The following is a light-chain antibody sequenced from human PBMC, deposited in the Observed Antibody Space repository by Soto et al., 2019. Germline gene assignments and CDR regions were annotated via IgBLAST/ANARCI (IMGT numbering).Light chain of an antibody. V-gene: IGKV1-6*01. CDR3: RQNYNYPWT. Sequence: AIQMTQSPSSLSASVGDRVTITCRASQGIRNDLGWYQQKPGKAPKLLIYASSSLQSGVPSRFSGSGSCTEFTLTISSLQPEDFTTYYYRQNYNYPWTFGQGTKVKIK. J-gene: IGKJ1*01. CDR2: ASS. CDR1: QGIRND.